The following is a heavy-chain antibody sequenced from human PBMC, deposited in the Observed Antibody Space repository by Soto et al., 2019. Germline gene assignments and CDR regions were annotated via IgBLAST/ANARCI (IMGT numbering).Heavy chain of an antibody. CDR3: AKDKLIGIAAAG. CDR1: GFTFSSYA. Sequence: EVQLLESGGGLVQPGGSLRLSCAASGFTFSSYAMSWVHQAPGKGLEWVSAISGSGGSTYYADSVKGRFTISRDNSKNTLYLQMNSLRAEDTAVYYCAKDKLIGIAAAGWGQGTLVTVSS. D-gene: IGHD6-13*01. V-gene: IGHV3-23*01. CDR2: ISGSGGST. J-gene: IGHJ4*02.